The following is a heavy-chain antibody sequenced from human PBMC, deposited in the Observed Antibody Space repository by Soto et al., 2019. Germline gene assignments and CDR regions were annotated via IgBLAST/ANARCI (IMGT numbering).Heavy chain of an antibody. D-gene: IGHD4-4*01. CDR2: IIPIFETA. V-gene: IGHV1-69*13. CDR3: ARDETVTTTRYYYGMDV. CDR1: GGTFSSYA. Sequence: SVKVSCKASGGTFSSYAISWVRQAPGQGLEWMGGIIPIFETANYAQKFQGRVTITADESTSTVYMELSSLRSEDTAVYYCARDETVTTTRYYYGMDVWGQGTTVTVSS. J-gene: IGHJ6*02.